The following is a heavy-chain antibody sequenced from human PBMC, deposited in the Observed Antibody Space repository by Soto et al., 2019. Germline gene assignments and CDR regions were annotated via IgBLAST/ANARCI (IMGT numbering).Heavy chain of an antibody. D-gene: IGHD3-3*01. Sequence: PGGSLRLSCAASGFTFSSYSMNWVRQAPGKGLEWVSSISSSSSYIYYADSVKGRFTISRDNAKNSLYLQMNSLRAEDTAVYYCARVILRGSIFGVAGYYYYYYGMDVWGQGTTVTVSS. CDR1: GFTFSSYS. CDR3: ARVILRGSIFGVAGYYYYYYGMDV. V-gene: IGHV3-21*01. J-gene: IGHJ6*02. CDR2: ISSSSSYI.